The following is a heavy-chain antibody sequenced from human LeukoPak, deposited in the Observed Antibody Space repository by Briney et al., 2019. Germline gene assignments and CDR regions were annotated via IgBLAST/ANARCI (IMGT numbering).Heavy chain of an antibody. J-gene: IGHJ6*02. CDR3: ARGRKQLVPSVYYYYYGMDV. Sequence: PSETLSLTCAVYGGSFSGYYWSWIRQPPGKGLEWIWEINHSGSTNYNPSLKSRVTISVDTSKNQFSLKLSSVTAADTAVYYCARGRKQLVPSVYYYYYGMDVWGQGTTVTVSS. CDR1: GGSFSGYY. V-gene: IGHV4-34*01. CDR2: INHSGST. D-gene: IGHD6-6*01.